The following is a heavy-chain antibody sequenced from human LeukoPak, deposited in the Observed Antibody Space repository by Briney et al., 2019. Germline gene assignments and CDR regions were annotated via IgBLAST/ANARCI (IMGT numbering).Heavy chain of an antibody. V-gene: IGHV4-59*11. D-gene: IGHD5-18*01. J-gene: IGHJ6*03. CDR2: INYSGST. Sequence: SETLSLTCTVSGGSISSHYWSWIRQPPGKGLEWIGYINYSGSTNYNPSLKSRVSMSADTSKNQASLKLTSVTAADTAVYYCARDSPAGYIRGQEHYYYYIDVWGKGTTDTVSS. CDR3: ARDSPAGYIRGQEHYYYYIDV. CDR1: GGSISSHY.